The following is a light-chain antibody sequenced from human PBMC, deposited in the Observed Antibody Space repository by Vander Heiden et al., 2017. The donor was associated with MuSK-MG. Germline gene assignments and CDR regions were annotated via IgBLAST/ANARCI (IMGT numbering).Light chain of an antibody. CDR2: SNN. CDR3: VAWDDSLNGRV. CDR1: SPNIGSKT. J-gene: IGLJ3*02. V-gene: IGLV1-44*01. Sequence: QSVLTQPPSASGTPGQRVPLSCSGSSPNIGSKTVSWYQHLPGTAPKLRRYSNNQRPSGVPDRFSGSKSGTSASLAISGLQSEDEADYYCVAWDDSLNGRVFGGGTKLTVL.